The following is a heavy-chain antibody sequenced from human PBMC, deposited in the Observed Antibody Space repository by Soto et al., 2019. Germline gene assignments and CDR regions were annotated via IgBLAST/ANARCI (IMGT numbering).Heavy chain of an antibody. J-gene: IGHJ4*02. Sequence: GGSLRLSCAASGFTFSSYSMNWVRQAPGKGLEWVSSISSSSSYIYYADSVKGRFTISRDNAKNSLYLQMNSLRAEDTAVYYCARDQGRSSSEVDYWGQGTLVTVSS. D-gene: IGHD6-13*01. CDR1: GFTFSSYS. CDR2: ISSSSSYI. V-gene: IGHV3-21*01. CDR3: ARDQGRSSSEVDY.